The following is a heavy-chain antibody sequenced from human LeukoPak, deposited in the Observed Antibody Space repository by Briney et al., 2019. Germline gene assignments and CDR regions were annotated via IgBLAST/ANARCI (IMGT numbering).Heavy chain of an antibody. Sequence: EGSLRLSCAASGFTFSSYAMSWVRQAPGKGLEWVSAISGSGGSTYYADSVKGRFTISRDNSKNTLYLQMNSLRAEDTAVYYCAKTPQPYCSSTSCYPWGQGTLVTVSS. CDR3: AKTPQPYCSSTSCYP. V-gene: IGHV3-23*01. J-gene: IGHJ5*02. CDR1: GFTFSSYA. CDR2: ISGSGGST. D-gene: IGHD2-2*01.